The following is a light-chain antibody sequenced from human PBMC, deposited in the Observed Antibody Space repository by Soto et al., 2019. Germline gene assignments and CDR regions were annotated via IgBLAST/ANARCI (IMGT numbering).Light chain of an antibody. V-gene: IGKV1-12*01. Sequence: DIQMTQSPSTLSASVGDRVTITCRASQSISSWLAWYQQKPGKAPKLLIYAASSLQSGVPSRFSGSGSGTDFTHTISSLKPEDFATYYCQQANSFLITFGQGTRLEIK. CDR1: QSISSW. CDR2: AAS. J-gene: IGKJ5*01. CDR3: QQANSFLIT.